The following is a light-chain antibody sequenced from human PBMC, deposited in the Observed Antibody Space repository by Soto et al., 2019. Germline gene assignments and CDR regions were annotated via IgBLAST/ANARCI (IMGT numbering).Light chain of an antibody. V-gene: IGLV2-14*01. CDR2: EVS. Sequence: LTHPASVSGSPGQSITISCTGTSSDVGGYNYVSWYQQHPGKAPKLMIYEVSNRPSGVSNRFSGSKSGNTASLTISGLQAEDEAEYFCSSYTSSSPFVFGPGTKVTVL. J-gene: IGLJ1*01. CDR3: SSYTSSSPFV. CDR1: SSDVGGYNY.